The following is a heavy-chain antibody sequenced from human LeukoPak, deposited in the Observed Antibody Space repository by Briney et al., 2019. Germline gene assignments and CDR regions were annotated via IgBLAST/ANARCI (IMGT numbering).Heavy chain of an antibody. V-gene: IGHV1-24*01. D-gene: IGHD5-12*01. CDR3: ATEFGGYDYGFDY. CDR1: GYTLTELS. Sequence: ASVQVSCKVSGYTLTELSMHWVRQAPGKGLESMGGFDPEDGETIYAQKFQGRVTMTEDTSTDTAYMELSSLRSEDTAMYYCATEFGGYDYGFDYWGQGTLVTVSS. J-gene: IGHJ4*02. CDR2: FDPEDGET.